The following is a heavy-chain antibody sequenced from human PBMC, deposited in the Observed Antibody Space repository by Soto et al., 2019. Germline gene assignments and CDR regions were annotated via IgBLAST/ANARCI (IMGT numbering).Heavy chain of an antibody. D-gene: IGHD3-3*01. J-gene: IGHJ4*02. CDR2: INAGNGNT. CDR1: GYTFTSYA. CDR3: ARGDYDFWSGSTSPFDY. Sequence: ASVKVSCKASGYTFTSYAMHWVRQAPGQSLEWMGWINAGNGNTKYPQKFQGRVTITRDTSASTAYMELSSLRSEDTAVYYCARGDYDFWSGSTSPFDYWGQGTLVTVSS. V-gene: IGHV1-3*01.